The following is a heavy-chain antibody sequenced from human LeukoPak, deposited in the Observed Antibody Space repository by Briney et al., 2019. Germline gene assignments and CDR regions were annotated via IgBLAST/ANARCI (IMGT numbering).Heavy chain of an antibody. CDR3: ARDRPGGYSGYDLGFDY. Sequence: GSNKYYADSVKGRFTISRDNSKNTLYLQMNSLRAEDTAVYYCARDRPGGYSGYDLGFDYWGQGTLVTVSS. CDR2: GSNK. V-gene: IGHV3-30*07. D-gene: IGHD5-12*01. J-gene: IGHJ4*02.